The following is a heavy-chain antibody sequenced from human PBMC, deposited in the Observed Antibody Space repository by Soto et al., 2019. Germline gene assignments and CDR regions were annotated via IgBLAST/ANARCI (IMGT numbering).Heavy chain of an antibody. CDR2: ISGSGGST. CDR3: AKAPLGYCSSTSCYGRPYYFDY. J-gene: IGHJ4*02. Sequence: GGSLRLSCAASGFTFSSYAMSWVRQAPGKGLEWVSAISGSGGSTYYADSVKGRFTISRDNSKNTLYLQMNRLRAEDTAVYYCAKAPLGYCSSTSCYGRPYYFDYWGQGTLVTVSS. V-gene: IGHV3-23*01. CDR1: GFTFSSYA. D-gene: IGHD2-2*01.